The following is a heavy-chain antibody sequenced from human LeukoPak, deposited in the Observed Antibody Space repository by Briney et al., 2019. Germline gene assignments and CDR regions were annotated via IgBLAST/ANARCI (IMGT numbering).Heavy chain of an antibody. CDR2: ISGTGGST. J-gene: IGHJ4*02. CDR1: GFTFDSYA. V-gene: IGHV3-23*01. CDR3: AKGGFGDGKIDFDY. D-gene: IGHD5-24*01. Sequence: GSLRLSCVASGFTFDSYAMTWVRQAPGKGLEWVSDISGTGGSTNYADAVRGRFRISRDNSKSTLYLQMNSLRAEDTAVYYCAKGGFGDGKIDFDYWGQGTLVTVSS.